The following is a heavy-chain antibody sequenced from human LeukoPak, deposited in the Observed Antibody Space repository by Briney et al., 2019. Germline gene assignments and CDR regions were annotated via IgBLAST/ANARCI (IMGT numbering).Heavy chain of an antibody. CDR3: AGGGDFDY. CDR2: ISRTSEYI. CDR1: GFSFSIYF. J-gene: IGHJ4*02. V-gene: IGHV3-21*01. D-gene: IGHD3-16*01. Sequence: PGGSLRLSCAASGFSFSIYFMTWVRQAPGKGLEWVSSISRTSEYIHYADSVRGRFAISRDNAKNSVYLQMNSLRAEDTAVYFCAGGGDFDYWGQGTLVTVSS.